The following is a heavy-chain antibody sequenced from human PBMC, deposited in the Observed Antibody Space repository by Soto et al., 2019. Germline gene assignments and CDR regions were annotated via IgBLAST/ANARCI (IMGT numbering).Heavy chain of an antibody. CDR2: IIPIFGTE. V-gene: IGHV1-69*06. J-gene: IGHJ6*04. D-gene: IGHD4-4*01. CDR3: ARDDYSLPYYYGMDV. Sequence: APVKVSGKASGCTVSSYAISLVRHSPGQGLEWMGGIIPIFGTENYAHKFQGRFTITADKSTSTAYMELSSLRSEDRSFYYCARDDYSLPYYYGMDVWGKGTTVTTS. CDR1: GCTVSSYA.